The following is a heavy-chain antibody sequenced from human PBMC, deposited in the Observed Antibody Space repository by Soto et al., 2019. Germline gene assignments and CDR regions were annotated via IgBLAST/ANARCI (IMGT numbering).Heavy chain of an antibody. V-gene: IGHV5-51*01. J-gene: IGHJ6*02. CDR1: GYSFTSYW. CDR2: IYPGDSDT. CDR3: ATTRYSGSLYYYYGMDV. D-gene: IGHD1-26*01. Sequence: PGESLKISCKGSGYSFTSYWSVWVRQMPGKGLEWMGIIYPGDSDTRYSPSFQGQVTISADKSISTAYLQWSSLKASDTAMYYCATTRYSGSLYYYYGMDVRGQGTTVTVS.